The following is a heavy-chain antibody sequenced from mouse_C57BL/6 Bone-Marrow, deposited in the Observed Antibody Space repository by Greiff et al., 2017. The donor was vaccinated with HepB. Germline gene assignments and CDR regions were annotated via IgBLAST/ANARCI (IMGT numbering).Heavy chain of an antibody. Sequence: EVQLVESGGGLVQPKGSLKLSCAASGFSFNTYAINWVRQAPGKGLEWVARIRSKSNNYATYYADSVKDRFTISRDDSESMLYLQMNNLKTEDTAMYYCVSPLDSSAYWGQGTLVTVSA. CDR1: GFSFNTYA. J-gene: IGHJ3*01. D-gene: IGHD3-2*02. CDR3: VSPLDSSAY. V-gene: IGHV10-1*01. CDR2: IRSKSNNYAT.